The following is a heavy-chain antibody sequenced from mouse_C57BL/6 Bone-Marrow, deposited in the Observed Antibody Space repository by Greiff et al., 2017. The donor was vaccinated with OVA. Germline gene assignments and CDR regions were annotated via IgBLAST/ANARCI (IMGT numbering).Heavy chain of an antibody. CDR3: ARSRDWYFDV. V-gene: IGHV1-26*01. CDR2: INPNNGGT. J-gene: IGHJ1*03. CDR1: GYTFTDYY. Sequence: VQLKQSGPELVKPGASVKISCKASGYTFTDYYMNWVKQSHGKSLEWIGDINPNNGGTSYNQKFKGKATLTVDKSSSTAYMELRSLTSEDSAVYYCARSRDWYFDVWGTGTTVTVSS.